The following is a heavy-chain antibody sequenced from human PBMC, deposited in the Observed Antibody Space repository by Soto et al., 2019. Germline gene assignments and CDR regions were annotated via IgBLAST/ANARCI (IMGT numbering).Heavy chain of an antibody. CDR2: INPATGAA. V-gene: IGHV1-2*02. CDR3: AKGGGVGVAGSAAFDM. Sequence: QLHLVQSGAVVKKPGASVTVSCSASGYPVTAYYMHWVRQAPGRGLEWMGGINPATGAAKYTQTYQGGVTMTRDRSASTVFMELNGLTSEDTAVFYWAKGGGVGVAGSAAFDMWGQGTLVTVSS. J-gene: IGHJ3*02. CDR1: GYPVTAYY. D-gene: IGHD3-3*01.